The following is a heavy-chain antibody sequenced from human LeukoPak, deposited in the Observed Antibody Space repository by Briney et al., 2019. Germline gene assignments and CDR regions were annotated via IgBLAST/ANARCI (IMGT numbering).Heavy chain of an antibody. CDR2: IYHSGST. Sequence: PSETLSLTCAVSGYSISSGYYWGWIRQPPGKGLEWIGSIYHSGSTYYNPSLKSRVTISVDTSKNQFSLKLSSVSAADTVVYYCERASTPYYYMDVWGKGTTVTVSS. J-gene: IGHJ6*03. D-gene: IGHD2-2*01. CDR1: GYSISSGYY. V-gene: IGHV4-38-2*01. CDR3: ERASTPYYYMDV.